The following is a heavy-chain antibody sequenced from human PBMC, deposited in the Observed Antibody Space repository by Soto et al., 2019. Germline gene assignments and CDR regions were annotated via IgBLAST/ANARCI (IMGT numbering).Heavy chain of an antibody. CDR3: ARVLGYCSGGSCYSGYYYYGMDV. Sequence: QVQLVQSGAEVKKPGSSVKVSCKASGGTFSSYAISWVRQAPGQELEWMGGIIPIFGTANYAQKFQGRVTITADESTSTAYMELSSRRSEDTAVYYCARVLGYCSGGSCYSGYYYYGMDVWGQGTTVTVSS. D-gene: IGHD2-15*01. J-gene: IGHJ6*02. CDR2: IIPIFGTA. CDR1: GGTFSSYA. V-gene: IGHV1-69*01.